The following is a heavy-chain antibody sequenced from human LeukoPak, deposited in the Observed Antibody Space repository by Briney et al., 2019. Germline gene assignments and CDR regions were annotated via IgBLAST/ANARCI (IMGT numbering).Heavy chain of an antibody. J-gene: IGHJ4*02. CDR1: YFTFSHDS. Sequence: YPGRGLILSVGAYYFTFSHDSIIWVGRTPAIGPDSDARSKSKTDGGTTDYDAPVKGRFTISRDGSKNKPYLDLDSLKTEDTAVYYCTTGGTLTFYYWGQGTLVTVSS. V-gene: IGHV3-15*01. CDR3: TTGGTLTFYY. CDR2: SKSKTDGGTT. D-gene: IGHD4-17*01.